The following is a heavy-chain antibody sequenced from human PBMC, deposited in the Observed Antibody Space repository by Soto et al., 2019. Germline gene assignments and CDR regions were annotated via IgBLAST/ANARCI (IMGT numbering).Heavy chain of an antibody. J-gene: IGHJ5*02. D-gene: IGHD2-8*02. CDR2: IFHDGNT. CDR3: ERHEGWTGPDQ. V-gene: IGHV4-4*02. Sequence: LSLTYSVSGSSICSGCWWSWVRQPPGKGLEWIAEIFHDGNTNYSPSLKSRVTISVDKSQNQFSLNVYSVTAADTAVYYCERHEGWTGPDQWGQGTLVTVPS. CDR1: GSSICSGCW.